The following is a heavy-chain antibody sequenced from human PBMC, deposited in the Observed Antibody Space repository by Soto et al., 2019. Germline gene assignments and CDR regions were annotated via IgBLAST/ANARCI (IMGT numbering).Heavy chain of an antibody. CDR3: AINSRYCSSTSCYAD. V-gene: IGHV3-23*01. D-gene: IGHD2-2*01. CDR2: ISTSGDST. CDR1: GFTFSSYA. J-gene: IGHJ4*02. Sequence: EVQLLESGAGLVQPGGSLRLSCAATGFTFSSYAMNWVRQAPGKGLEWVSGISTSGDSTYYADSVKGRFTISRDNSKDTLHLQMNSLRAGDTAVYYCAINSRYCSSTSCYADWGQGTLVTVSS.